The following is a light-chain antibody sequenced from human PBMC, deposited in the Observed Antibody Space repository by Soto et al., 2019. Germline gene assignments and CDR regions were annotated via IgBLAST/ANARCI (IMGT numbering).Light chain of an antibody. V-gene: IGKV1-39*01. CDR3: QQTYSTPYT. CDR1: QSISTY. Sequence: DIQMTQSPSSLSASVGDRVTIPCRASQSISTYLNWFQQKPGKAPKLLIYAATSLQSGVPSRFSGSGSGPDFTLTIISLQPEEFATYYCQQTYSTPYTFGQGTRLEIK. CDR2: AAT. J-gene: IGKJ2*01.